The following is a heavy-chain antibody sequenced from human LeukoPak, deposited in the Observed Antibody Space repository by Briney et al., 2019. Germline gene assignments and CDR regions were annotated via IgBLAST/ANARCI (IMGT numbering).Heavy chain of an antibody. D-gene: IGHD3-10*01. CDR2: ISWNSGSI. CDR1: GFTFDDYA. J-gene: IGHJ5*02. V-gene: IGHV3-9*01. CDR3: ARDRSYGSGSYYDS. Sequence: PGRSLRLSCAASGFTFDDYAMHWVRQAPGKGLEWVSGISWNSGSIGYADSVKGRFTISRDNAKNSLYLQMNSLRAEDTALYYCARDRSYGSGSYYDSWGQGTLVTVSS.